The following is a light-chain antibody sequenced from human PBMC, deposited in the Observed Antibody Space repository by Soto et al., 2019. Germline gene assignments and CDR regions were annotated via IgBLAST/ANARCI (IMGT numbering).Light chain of an antibody. J-gene: IGKJ2*01. CDR1: QSVSSN. CDR3: QQYNNWPPHT. CDR2: GAS. Sequence: EIVMTQSPATLSVSPGERATLSCRASQSVSSNLAWYQQKPGQAPRLLIYGASTRATGIPARFSGSGSGTEFTLTISSLQSEDFAFYYGQQYNNWPPHTFGQGTKLEIK. V-gene: IGKV3-15*01.